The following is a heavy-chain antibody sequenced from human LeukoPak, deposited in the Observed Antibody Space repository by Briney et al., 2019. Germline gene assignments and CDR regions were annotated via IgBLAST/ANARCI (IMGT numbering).Heavy chain of an antibody. CDR2: NYYSGRT. Sequence: SETLSLICTVSGGHISSYYWRWIRQPPGKGLEWIGDNYYSGRTNYKPSLKSRVTILVDTSKNQFSLRLSSVTAADTAVYYCARVLTEYSSSRCLDFWGQGALVTVSS. D-gene: IGHD6-13*01. CDR1: GGHISSYY. V-gene: IGHV4-59*01. CDR3: ARVLTEYSSSRCLDF. J-gene: IGHJ4*02.